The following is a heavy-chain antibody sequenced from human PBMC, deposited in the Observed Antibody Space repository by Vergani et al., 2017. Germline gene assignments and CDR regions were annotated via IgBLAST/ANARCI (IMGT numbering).Heavy chain of an antibody. CDR2: IYSGGST. CDR3: ASDVVDRYYYDGMDV. D-gene: IGHD2-21*01. Sequence: EVQLVESGGGLVQPGGSLRLSCAASGFTVSSNYMSWVRQAPGKGLEWVSVIYSGGSTYYADSVKGRFTIARDNSKNTLYLQMNSLRAEDTAVYYCASDVVDRYYYDGMDVWGQGTTVTVSS. CDR1: GFTVSSNY. J-gene: IGHJ6*02. V-gene: IGHV3-66*02.